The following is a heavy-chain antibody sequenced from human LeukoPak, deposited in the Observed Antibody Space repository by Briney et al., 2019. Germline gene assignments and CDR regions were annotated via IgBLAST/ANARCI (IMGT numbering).Heavy chain of an antibody. D-gene: IGHD1-26*01. CDR2: IYSSGST. CDR3: ASQVYSGSYLDAFDI. J-gene: IGHJ3*02. V-gene: IGHV4-61*02. CDR1: GGSISSVSYY. Sequence: SETLSLSCTVSGGSISSVSYYWSWIRQPAGKGLEWIGRIYSSGSTNYNPSLKSRVTISVDTSKNQFSLKLSSVTAADTAVYYCASQVYSGSYLDAFDIWGQGTMVTVSS.